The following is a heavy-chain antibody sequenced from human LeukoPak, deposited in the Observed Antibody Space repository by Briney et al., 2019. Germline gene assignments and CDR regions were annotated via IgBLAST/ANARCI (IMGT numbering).Heavy chain of an antibody. Sequence: GASVKVSCKASGYTFTSYGISWVRQAPGRGLEWMGGIIPIFGTPKFAQKFQGRVTITADESTASAYLELSRLRSEDTAVYYCARGVSLFNWNDDQTQGNYYYYEMDVWGQGTTVTVSS. CDR2: IIPIFGTP. J-gene: IGHJ6*02. CDR3: ARGVSLFNWNDDQTQGNYYYYEMDV. CDR1: GYTFTSYG. D-gene: IGHD1-1*01. V-gene: IGHV1-69*13.